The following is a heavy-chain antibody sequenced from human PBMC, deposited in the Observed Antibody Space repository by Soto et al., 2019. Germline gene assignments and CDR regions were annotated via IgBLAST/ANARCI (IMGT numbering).Heavy chain of an antibody. CDR2: IYHSGST. D-gene: IGHD3-10*01. CDR3: ARGRWFGELLFDY. Sequence: SETLSLTSAVSSYSISSGYYWGWIRQPPGKGLEWIGSIYHSGSTYYNPSLKSRVTISVDTSKNQFSLKLSSVTAADTAVYYWARGRWFGELLFDYWGQGTLVTVSS. V-gene: IGHV4-38-2*01. CDR1: SYSISSGYY. J-gene: IGHJ4*02.